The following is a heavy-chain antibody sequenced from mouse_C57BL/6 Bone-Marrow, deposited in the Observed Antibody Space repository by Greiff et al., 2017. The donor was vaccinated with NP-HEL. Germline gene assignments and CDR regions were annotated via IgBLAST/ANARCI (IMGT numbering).Heavy chain of an antibody. CDR3: TRGGGITGGLAY. CDR2: ISSGGDYI. D-gene: IGHD2-4*01. J-gene: IGHJ3*01. CDR1: GFTFSSYA. Sequence: EVQLQESGEGLVKPGGSLKLSCAASGFTFSSYAMSWVRQTPEKRLEWVAYISSGGDYIYYADTVKGRFTISRDNARNTLYLQMSSLKSEDTAMYYCTRGGGITGGLAYWGQGTLVTVSA. V-gene: IGHV5-9-1*02.